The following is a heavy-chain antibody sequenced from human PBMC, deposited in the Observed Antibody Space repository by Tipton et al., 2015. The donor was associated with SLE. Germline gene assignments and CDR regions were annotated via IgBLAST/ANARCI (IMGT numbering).Heavy chain of an antibody. Sequence: TLSLTCTVYNGSISGYYWSWIRQSPEKGLEWIGESNHSGTTNSNPSLKSRVAISVDTSQNQFSLKLSSVTAADTAVYFCARHMTKIEPFDYWGQGTLVTVSS. D-gene: IGHD2-21*01. CDR2: SNHSGTT. CDR1: NGSISGYY. V-gene: IGHV4-34*01. CDR3: ARHMTKIEPFDY. J-gene: IGHJ4*02.